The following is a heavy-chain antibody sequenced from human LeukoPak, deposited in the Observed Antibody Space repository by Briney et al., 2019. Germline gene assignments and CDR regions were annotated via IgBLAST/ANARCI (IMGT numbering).Heavy chain of an antibody. V-gene: IGHV4-59*01. Sequence: SETLSLTCTVSGGSISSYLWSWIRQPPGKGLEWIGYIYYSGSTNYNPSLKSRVTILVDTSKSQFSLKVSSVTAADTAVYYCARGQYSGSCFDNWGQGSLVTVSS. CDR3: ARGQYSGSCFDN. D-gene: IGHD1-26*01. J-gene: IGHJ4*02. CDR1: GGSISSYL. CDR2: IYYSGST.